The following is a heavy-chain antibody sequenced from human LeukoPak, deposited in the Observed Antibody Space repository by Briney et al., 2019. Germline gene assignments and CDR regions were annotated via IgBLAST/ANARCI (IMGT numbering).Heavy chain of an antibody. D-gene: IGHD5-18*01. V-gene: IGHV3-15*01. CDR3: TTRRGYSYGLFY. CDR1: GFTFSSYA. Sequence: GGSLRLSCAASGFTFSSYAMSWVRQAPGKGLEWVGRIKSKTDGGTTDYAAPVKGRFTISRDDSKNTLYLQMNSLKTEDTAVYYCTTRRGYSYGLFYWGQGTLVTVSS. CDR2: IKSKTDGGTT. J-gene: IGHJ4*02.